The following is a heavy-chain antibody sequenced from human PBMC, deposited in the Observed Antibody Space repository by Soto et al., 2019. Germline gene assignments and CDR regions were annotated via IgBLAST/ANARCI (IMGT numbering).Heavy chain of an antibody. J-gene: IGHJ6*03. CDR1: GFTFSSHR. V-gene: IGHV3-74*01. D-gene: IGHD4-17*01. CDR3: ARVGDYGSMDV. Sequence: EVQLVESGGGLLKPGGSLRLSCAASGFTFSSHRMHWVRQGTGKGLVWVSHITTDGSITVYADSVKGRFTIYRDNAKNTLYLQMNRLRAEDTAVYYCARVGDYGSMDVWGKGTTVTVSS. CDR2: ITTDGSIT.